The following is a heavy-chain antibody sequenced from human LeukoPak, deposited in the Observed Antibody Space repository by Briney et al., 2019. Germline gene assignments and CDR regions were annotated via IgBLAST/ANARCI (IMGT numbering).Heavy chain of an antibody. CDR3: ASQGHLGAFHL. V-gene: IGHV1-3*03. J-gene: IGHJ3*01. CDR2: ITGDGST. CDR1: GYTFTTYT. D-gene: IGHD3-16*01. Sequence: ASVKVSCKTSGYTFTTYTMRWVREAPGQNLEWMGWITGDGSTKYSGDFQARVTITGDTSANTAYMEVNSLTSEDTAVYYCASQGHLGAFHLWGQGTMISVFS.